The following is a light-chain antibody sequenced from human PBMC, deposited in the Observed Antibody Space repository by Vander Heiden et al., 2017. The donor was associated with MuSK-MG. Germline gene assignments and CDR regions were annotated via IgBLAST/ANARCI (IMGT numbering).Light chain of an antibody. J-gene: IGLJ3*02. CDR1: STNIGRYDF. CDR3: CSFAGSSTWV. V-gene: IGLV2-23*02. Sequence: QSALTQPASVSGSPGQSITISCTGTSTNIGRYDFVSWYQKYPGKAPKLIIYEVSKRPSGISHRFSGSKSGNTASMTISGLQTEDEADYYCCSFAGSSTWVFGGGSKLTVL. CDR2: EVS.